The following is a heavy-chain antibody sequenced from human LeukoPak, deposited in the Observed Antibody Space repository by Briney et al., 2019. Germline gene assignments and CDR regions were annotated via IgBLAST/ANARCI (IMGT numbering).Heavy chain of an antibody. CDR1: GYTFSNYG. CDR3: ARGLQENLAWLTAFSAFDI. J-gene: IGHJ3*02. D-gene: IGHD6-19*01. Sequence: GASVKVSCKASGYTFSNYGISWVRQAPGQGLEWMAWISPYNGNTNFAQKFQGRVTMTTDTSTSTVYMELRSLTSDDTAMYYCARGLQENLAWLTAFSAFDIWGQGTMVTVSS. V-gene: IGHV1-18*01. CDR2: ISPYNGNT.